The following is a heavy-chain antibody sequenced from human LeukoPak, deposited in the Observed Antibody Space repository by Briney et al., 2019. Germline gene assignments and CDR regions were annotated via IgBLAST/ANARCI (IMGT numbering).Heavy chain of an antibody. CDR3: ARGYCSSTSCQDYDY. CDR2: IIPIFGTA. Sequence: SVKVSCKASGGTFSSYAISWVRQAPGQGLEWMGGIIPIFGTANYAQKFQGRVTITADESTSTAYMELSSLRSEDTAVYYCARGYCSSTSCQDYDYWGQGTLVTVSS. D-gene: IGHD2-2*01. V-gene: IGHV1-69*13. J-gene: IGHJ4*02. CDR1: GGTFSSYA.